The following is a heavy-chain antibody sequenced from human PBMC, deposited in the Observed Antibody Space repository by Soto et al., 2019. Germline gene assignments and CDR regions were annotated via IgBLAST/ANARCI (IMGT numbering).Heavy chain of an antibody. CDR1: GFSVTNSY. CDR2: LYSSGTT. V-gene: IGHV3-53*02. J-gene: IGHJ6*02. Sequence: EVQLVETRGGLIQPGGSLRLSCTVSGFSVTNSYINWVRQAPGKGLEWVSILYSSGTTYYADSVRGRFTVSRDDSKNTLFLHMNSLRADDTAVYYCARDWSKFSYNYPYYYAMDAWGQGTTVTVSS. CDR3: ARDWSKFSYNYPYYYAMDA. D-gene: IGHD5-18*01.